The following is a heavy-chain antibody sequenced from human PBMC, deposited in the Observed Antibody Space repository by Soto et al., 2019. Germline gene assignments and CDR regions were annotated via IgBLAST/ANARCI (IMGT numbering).Heavy chain of an antibody. CDR1: GYTFTSCY. J-gene: IGHJ6*02. D-gene: IGHD6-13*01. CDR2: INPSGGST. CDR3: AKDIAAAGMGDYYYGMDV. Sequence: GASVKVSCKASGYTFTSCYMHWVRQAPGQGLEWMGIINPSGGSTSYAQKFQGRVTMTRDTSTSTVYMELSSLRSEDTAVYYCAKDIAAAGMGDYYYGMDVWGQGTTVTSP. V-gene: IGHV1-46*01.